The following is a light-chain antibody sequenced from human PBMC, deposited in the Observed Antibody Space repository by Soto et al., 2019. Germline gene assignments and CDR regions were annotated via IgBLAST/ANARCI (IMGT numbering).Light chain of an antibody. J-gene: IGKJ1*01. Sequence: DIHLTQSPSTLSASVGDRVTITCRASRSISVWLAWYQQKPGKAPKLLIFDASSLESGIPSRFSGSGSGTEFTLTISSLHPDDFATYYCQQYNTYSWTFGQGTKVDIK. CDR3: QQYNTYSWT. V-gene: IGKV1-5*01. CDR2: DAS. CDR1: RSISVW.